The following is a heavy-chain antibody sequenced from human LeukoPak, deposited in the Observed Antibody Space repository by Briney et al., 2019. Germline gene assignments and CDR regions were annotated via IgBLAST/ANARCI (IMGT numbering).Heavy chain of an antibody. CDR3: AKALGDWPTTLDY. J-gene: IGHJ4*02. V-gene: IGHV3-23*01. D-gene: IGHD3-16*01. CDR1: GFTFSTYA. CDR2: ISGSGDST. Sequence: QPGGSLRLSCAASGFTFSTYAMSWVRQIPGKGLEWVSGISGSGDSTYYADSVKGRFTVSRDNSKNTLYLQMNSLTAADTAVYFCAKALGDWPTTLDYWGRGTLVTVSS.